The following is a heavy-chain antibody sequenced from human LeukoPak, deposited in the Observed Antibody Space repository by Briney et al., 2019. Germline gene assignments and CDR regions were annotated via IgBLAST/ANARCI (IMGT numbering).Heavy chain of an antibody. V-gene: IGHV4-59*02. CDR2: ISYTGSI. D-gene: IGHD6-25*01. CDR3: AREGSSGWHWFDP. J-gene: IGHJ5*02. Sequence: SETLSLTCIVSGGSVTSFYWSWIRQPPGKGLEWIGYISYTGSINYNPSLKSRVTISVDTSKNQFSLKLTSVTAADTAVYYCAREGSSGWHWFDPWGRGTLVTVSS. CDR1: GGSVTSFY.